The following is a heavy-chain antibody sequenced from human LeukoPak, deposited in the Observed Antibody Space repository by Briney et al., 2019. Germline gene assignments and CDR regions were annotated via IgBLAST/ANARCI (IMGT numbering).Heavy chain of an antibody. CDR3: AKDARRTSGWYFFDY. CDR1: GFAFSSQA. V-gene: IGHV3-23*01. CDR2: ISDSGSIT. D-gene: IGHD6-19*01. Sequence: GGSLRLSCAASGFAFSSQAMGWVRQAPGQGLEWVSVISDSGSITYYADSVKGRFTISRDNSKNTLFLQMNSLRAEDTAVYYCAKDARRTSGWYFFDYWGQGTLVTVSS. J-gene: IGHJ4*02.